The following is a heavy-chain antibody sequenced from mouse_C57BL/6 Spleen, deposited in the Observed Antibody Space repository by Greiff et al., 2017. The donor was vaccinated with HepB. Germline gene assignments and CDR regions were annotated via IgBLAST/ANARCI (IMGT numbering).Heavy chain of an antibody. Sequence: VQLQHSGPELVKPGASVKLSCKASGYTFTSYDINWVKQRPGQGLEWIGWIYPRDGSTKYNEKFKGKATLTVDTSSSTAYMELHSLTSEDSAVYFCARYYYYGSSRGDYAMDYWGQGTSVTVSS. CDR2: IYPRDGST. CDR3: ARYYYYGSSRGDYAMDY. J-gene: IGHJ4*01. V-gene: IGHV1-85*01. CDR1: GYTFTSYD. D-gene: IGHD1-1*01.